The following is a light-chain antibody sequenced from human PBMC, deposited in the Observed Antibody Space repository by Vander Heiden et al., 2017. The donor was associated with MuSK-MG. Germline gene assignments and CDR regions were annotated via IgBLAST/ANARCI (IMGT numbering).Light chain of an antibody. V-gene: IGKV1-27*01. CDR3: QKYDNAPRT. CDR2: AAS. J-gene: IGKJ1*01. Sequence: ESEGTRAPSSLSASVGDRVTIACRASQGISNYLAWYQQKPGKVPKLLIYAASTLQSGVPSRFSGSGSGTDFTLVISSLQPEDAATYYCQKYDNAPRTFGQGTTVEIK. CDR1: QGISNY.